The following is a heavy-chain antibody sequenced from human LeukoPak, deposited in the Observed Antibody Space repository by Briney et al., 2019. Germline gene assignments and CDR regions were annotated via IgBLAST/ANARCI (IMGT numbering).Heavy chain of an antibody. J-gene: IGHJ5*02. CDR2: IHPKSGIT. CDR3: APPLDP. CDR1: GHTFTGQF. V-gene: IGHV1-2*06. Sequence: ASVKVSCKASGHTFTGQFIHWVRQAPGEGLEWMGRIHPKSGITHYAQKFQGRVTMTRDTAVSTAYLEVSGLTSDDTAVYYCAPPLDPWGQGTLVTVSS.